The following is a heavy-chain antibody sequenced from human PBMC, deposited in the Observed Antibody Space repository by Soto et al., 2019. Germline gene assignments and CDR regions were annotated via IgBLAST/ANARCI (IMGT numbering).Heavy chain of an antibody. CDR3: ARGAYYYDSSGYYFDY. J-gene: IGHJ4*02. D-gene: IGHD3-22*01. V-gene: IGHV4-30-2*01. Sequence: QLPLQESGSGLVKPSQTLSLTCAVSGGSISSGGYSWSWIRQPPGKGLEWIGYIYHSGSTYYNPSLKSRVTISVDRSKNQFSLKLSSVTAADTAVYYCARGAYYYDSSGYYFDYWGQGTLVTVSS. CDR2: IYHSGST. CDR1: GGSISSGGYS.